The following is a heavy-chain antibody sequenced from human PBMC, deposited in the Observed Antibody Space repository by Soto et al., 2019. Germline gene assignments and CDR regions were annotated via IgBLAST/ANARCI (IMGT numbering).Heavy chain of an antibody. D-gene: IGHD6-13*01. CDR2: IYPGDSDT. Sequence: PGESRSISCQGSGYCFTSYSIDWVRQMPGKDLECMGIIYPGDSDTRYSPSFQGQVTISADKSISTAYLQWSSLKASDTAMYYCARTAAAGKYYYGLDVWGQGTTVTVSS. V-gene: IGHV5-51*01. CDR1: GYCFTSYS. CDR3: ARTAAAGKYYYGLDV. J-gene: IGHJ6*02.